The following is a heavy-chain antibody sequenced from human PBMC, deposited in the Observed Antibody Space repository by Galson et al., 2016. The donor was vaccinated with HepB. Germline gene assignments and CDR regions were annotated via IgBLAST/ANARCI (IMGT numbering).Heavy chain of an antibody. CDR2: INWNSGSS. J-gene: IGHJ4*02. Sequence: SLRLSCAASEFTFDDYAMHWVRQAPGKGLEWVSGINWNSGSSGYADPVKGRFTVSRDNAKNSLYLQMNSLRAEDTAFYFCAKDYSSGWFGAGGFEHWGQGTLVTVSS. CDR1: EFTFDDYA. V-gene: IGHV3-9*01. CDR3: AKDYSSGWFGAGGFEH. D-gene: IGHD6-19*01.